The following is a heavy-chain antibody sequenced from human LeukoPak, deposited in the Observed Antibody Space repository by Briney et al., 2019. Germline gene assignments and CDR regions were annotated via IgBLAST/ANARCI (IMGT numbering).Heavy chain of an antibody. CDR2: IKEDGSGK. V-gene: IGHV3-7*04. J-gene: IGHJ4*02. D-gene: IGHD6-13*01. Sequence: GGSLRLSCAASGFTFSSYWTTWVRQAPGKGLEWVANIKEDGSGKYYVDSVKGRFTISRDNAKNSLYLQLNSLRAEDTAVYYCARASRSSCDYWGQGTLVTVSS. CDR1: GFTFSSYW. CDR3: ARASRSSCDY.